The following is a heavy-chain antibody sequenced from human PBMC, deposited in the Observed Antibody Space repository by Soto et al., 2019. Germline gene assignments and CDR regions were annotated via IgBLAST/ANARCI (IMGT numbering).Heavy chain of an antibody. Sequence: PSETLSLTCTVSGGSISSGGYYWSWIRQHPGKGLEWIGYIYYSGSTYYNPSLKSRVTISVDTSKNQFSLKLSSVTAADTAVYYCARDGSLVPAAMSGMDVWGQATTVTVSS. V-gene: IGHV4-31*03. D-gene: IGHD2-2*01. CDR3: ARDGSLVPAAMSGMDV. CDR1: GGSISSGGYY. CDR2: IYYSGST. J-gene: IGHJ6*02.